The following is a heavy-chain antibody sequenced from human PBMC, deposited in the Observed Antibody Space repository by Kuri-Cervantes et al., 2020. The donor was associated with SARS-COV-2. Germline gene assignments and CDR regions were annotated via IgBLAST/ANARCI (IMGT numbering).Heavy chain of an antibody. V-gene: IGHV4-39*07. CDR2: INHSGST. J-gene: IGHJ6*04. CDR3: ARPGGFLDV. CDR1: GGSISSSSYY. Sequence: ESLKISCTVSGGSISSSSYYWGWIRQPPGKGLEWIGEINHSGSTNYNPSLKSRVTISVDTSKNQFSLKLSSVTAVDTAVYYCARPGGFLDVWGKGTTVTVSS. D-gene: IGHD4-23*01.